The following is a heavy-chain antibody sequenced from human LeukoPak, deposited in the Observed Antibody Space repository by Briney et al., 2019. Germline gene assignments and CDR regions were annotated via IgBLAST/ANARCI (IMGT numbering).Heavy chain of an antibody. D-gene: IGHD2-21*01. J-gene: IGHJ4*02. V-gene: IGHV3-48*03. CDR3: ARETVNCGGDCYDY. CDR1: GFTFSSYE. CDR2: IDTSGSNI. Sequence: GGTLRLSCATSGFTFSSYEFNWVRQAPGKGLEWVSYIDTSGSNIYYADSVKGRFTVSRDNAKNSLFLQMNSLRAEDAAVYYCARETVNCGGDCYDYWGQGTLVTVSS.